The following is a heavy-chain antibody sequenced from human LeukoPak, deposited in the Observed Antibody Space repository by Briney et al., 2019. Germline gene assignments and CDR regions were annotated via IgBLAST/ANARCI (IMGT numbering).Heavy chain of an antibody. CDR3: ASFEYSSGWYGDYFDY. Sequence: ASVKVSCKASGYTSTSYAMNWVRQAPGRGLEWMGWINTNTGNPTYAQGFTGRFVFSLDTSVSTAYLQISSLKAEDTAVYYCASFEYSSGWYGDYFDYWGQGTLVTVSS. D-gene: IGHD6-19*01. J-gene: IGHJ4*02. V-gene: IGHV7-4-1*02. CDR1: GYTSTSYA. CDR2: INTNTGNP.